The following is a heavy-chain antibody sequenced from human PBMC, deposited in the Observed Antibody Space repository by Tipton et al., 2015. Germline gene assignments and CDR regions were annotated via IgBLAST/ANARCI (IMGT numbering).Heavy chain of an antibody. V-gene: IGHV4-31*03. Sequence: TLSLTCTVSGHSINSGGHYWGWVRQHPVKGLQWIGYISYSGSTHYNPSLKRRVTISLDTSKNQFSLTLNSVTAADTAVYYCARDLEHGMDVWGQGTTVTVSS. J-gene: IGHJ6*02. CDR1: GHSINSGGHY. D-gene: IGHD5-24*01. CDR2: ISYSGST. CDR3: ARDLEHGMDV.